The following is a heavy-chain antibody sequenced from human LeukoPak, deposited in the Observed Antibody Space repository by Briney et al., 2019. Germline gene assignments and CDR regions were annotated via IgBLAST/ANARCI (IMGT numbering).Heavy chain of an antibody. CDR2: INPNSGGT. Sequence: ASVKVSCKASGYTFTGYYMHWVRQAPGQGLEWMGWINPNSGGTNYAQKFQGRVTMTRDTSISTAYMELSRLRSDDTAVYYCARDLRAVAGTLLAFDIWGQGTMVTVSS. CDR3: ARDLRAVAGTLLAFDI. D-gene: IGHD6-19*01. J-gene: IGHJ3*02. CDR1: GYTFTGYY. V-gene: IGHV1-2*02.